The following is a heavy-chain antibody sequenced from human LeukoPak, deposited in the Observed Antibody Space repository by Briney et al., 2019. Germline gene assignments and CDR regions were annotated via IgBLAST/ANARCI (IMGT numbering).Heavy chain of an antibody. CDR2: ISAYNGNT. CDR1: GYTFTSYG. J-gene: IGHJ4*02. CDR3: ARASRGYRNYFDY. V-gene: IGHV1-18*01. D-gene: IGHD1-26*01. Sequence: ASVKVSCKASGYTFTSYGISWVRQARGQGSEWMGWISAYNGNTNYTQKLQGRVTITTETATSKAYMEERSLRSDATAVYYCARASRGYRNYFDYWGQGTLVTVSS.